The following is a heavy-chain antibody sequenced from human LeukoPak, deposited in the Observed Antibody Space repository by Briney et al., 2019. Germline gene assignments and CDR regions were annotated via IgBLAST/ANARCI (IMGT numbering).Heavy chain of an antibody. CDR3: AIIVGANSG. Sequence: SVKVSRXXXXHTFTSYDINWVRQATGQGLEWMGWMNPNSGNTGYAQKFQGRVTMTRNTSISTAYMELSSLRSEDTAVYYCAIIVGANSGWGQGTLVTVSS. V-gene: IGHV1-8*01. CDR2: MNPNSGNT. J-gene: IGHJ4*02. D-gene: IGHD1-26*01. CDR1: XHTFTSYD.